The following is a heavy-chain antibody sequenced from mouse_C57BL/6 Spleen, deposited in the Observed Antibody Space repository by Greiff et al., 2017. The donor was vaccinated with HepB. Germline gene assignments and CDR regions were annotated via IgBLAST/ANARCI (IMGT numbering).Heavy chain of an antibody. CDR1: GFTFSDYG. Sequence: EVQLVESGGGLVKPGGSLKLSCAASGFTFSDYGMHWVRQAPEKGLEWVAYISSGSSTIYYADTVKGRFTISRDNAKNTLFLQMTSLRSEDTAMYYCARGTKALYYAMDYWGQGTSVTVSS. V-gene: IGHV5-17*01. D-gene: IGHD3-3*01. CDR3: ARGTKALYYAMDY. J-gene: IGHJ4*01. CDR2: ISSGSSTI.